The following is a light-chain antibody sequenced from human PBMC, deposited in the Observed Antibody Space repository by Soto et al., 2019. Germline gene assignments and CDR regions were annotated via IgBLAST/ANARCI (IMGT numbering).Light chain of an antibody. CDR2: DAS. J-gene: IGKJ4*01. V-gene: IGKV3-11*01. CDR1: QSVSSY. CDR3: QQRSNWPST. Sequence: EIVLTQSPVTLSFSPGERATLSCRASQSVSSYLAWHQQKPGQAPRLLIYDASNRATGIPARFSGGGSGTDFTLTISSLEPEDFAVYYGQQRSNWPSTFRGGTKVEVK.